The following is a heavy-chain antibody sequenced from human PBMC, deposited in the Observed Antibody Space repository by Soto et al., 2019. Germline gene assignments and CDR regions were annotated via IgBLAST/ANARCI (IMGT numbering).Heavy chain of an antibody. CDR2: INSDGSST. CDR3: ARVAGLGYCRGGSCYQSDIFGY. Sequence: EVQLVESGGGLVQPGGSLRLSCAASGFTFSSYWMHWVRQAPGKGLVWVSRINSDGSSTSYADSVKGRFTISRDNAKNTLDLQMNCLRAEDTAVYYCARVAGLGYCRGGSCYQSDIFGYWGQGTLVTVSS. V-gene: IGHV3-74*01. CDR1: GFTFSSYW. J-gene: IGHJ4*02. D-gene: IGHD2-15*01.